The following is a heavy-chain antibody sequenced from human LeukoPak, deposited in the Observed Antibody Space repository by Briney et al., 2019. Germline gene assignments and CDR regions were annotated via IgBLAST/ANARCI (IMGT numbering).Heavy chain of an antibody. D-gene: IGHD5-12*01. V-gene: IGHV3-23*01. CDR3: AKGAYDYIEIAYFDY. CDR1: GFTFSNYA. J-gene: IGHJ4*02. Sequence: PGGSLRLSCAASGFTFSNYAMNWVRQAPGKGLEWVAVLIGSSGATDYADSVKGRFTISRDNSKNTLFLQMNSLRAEDTAIYYCAKGAYDYIEIAYFDYWGQGALVTASS. CDR2: LIGSSGAT.